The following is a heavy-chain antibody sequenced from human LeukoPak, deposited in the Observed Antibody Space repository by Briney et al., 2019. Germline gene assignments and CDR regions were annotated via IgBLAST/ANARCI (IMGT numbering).Heavy chain of an antibody. V-gene: IGHV3-23*01. Sequence: GGSLRLSCAASRFIFDNYGMTWVRQAPGKGLEWVSGISDDGYSTYYADSVEGRFTISRDNSKNTLYLQMNSLKGDDTAVYYCAKDSAFYYIDVWGKGTTVIISS. CDR2: ISDDGYST. CDR1: RFIFDNYG. D-gene: IGHD3-10*01. CDR3: AKDSAFYYIDV. J-gene: IGHJ6*03.